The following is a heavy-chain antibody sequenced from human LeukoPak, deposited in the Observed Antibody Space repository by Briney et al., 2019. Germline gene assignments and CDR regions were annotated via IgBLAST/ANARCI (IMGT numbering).Heavy chain of an antibody. CDR2: INPNSGGT. CDR1: GYTFTGYD. CDR3: ATIGYGTYYFDY. Sequence: ASVKVSCKASGYTFTGYDMHWVRQAPGQGLEWMGWINPNSGGTNYAQKFQGRVTMTRDTSISTAYMELSRLRSDDTAVYYCATIGYGTYYFDYWGQGTLVTVSS. J-gene: IGHJ4*02. V-gene: IGHV1-2*02. D-gene: IGHD5-18*01.